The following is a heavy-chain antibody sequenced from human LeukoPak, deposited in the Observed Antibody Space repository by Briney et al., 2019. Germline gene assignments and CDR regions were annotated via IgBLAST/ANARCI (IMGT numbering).Heavy chain of an antibody. Sequence: GGSLGLPCTASGVTFSSYNMNWVRQAPGKGLEWVSTITSTSTYIAYADSVKGRFTISRDNGDNSVYLQMNSLRADDTAVYYCAKERPHGMDVWGQGTSVTVSS. CDR2: ITSTSTYI. D-gene: IGHD6-6*01. CDR1: GVTFSSYN. J-gene: IGHJ6*02. V-gene: IGHV3-21*01. CDR3: AKERPHGMDV.